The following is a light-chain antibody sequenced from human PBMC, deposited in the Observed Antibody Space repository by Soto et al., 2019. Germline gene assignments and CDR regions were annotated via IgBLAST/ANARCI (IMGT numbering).Light chain of an antibody. J-gene: IGLJ2*01. V-gene: IGLV2-23*01. CDR3: CSYAGSSTLV. Sequence: QAVVTQPASVSGSPGQSIIISCTGTSSDVGSYNLVSWYQQHPGKAPKLMIYEGIKRPSGVSNRFSGSKSGNTASLTISGLQAEDEADYYCCSYAGSSTLVFGGGTKLTVL. CDR1: SSDVGSYNL. CDR2: EGI.